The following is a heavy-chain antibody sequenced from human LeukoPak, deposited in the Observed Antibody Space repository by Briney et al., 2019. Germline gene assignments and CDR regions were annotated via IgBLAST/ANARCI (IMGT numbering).Heavy chain of an antibody. CDR2: ISSSSSTI. CDR3: ARGGVVVPDN. D-gene: IGHD2-2*01. J-gene: IGHJ4*02. V-gene: IGHV3-48*01. CDR1: GFTFSSYS. Sequence: GGSLRLSCAASGFTFSSYSMNWVRQAPGKRLEWVSYISSSSSTIYYADSVKGRFTISRDNAKNSLYLQMNSLRAEDTAVYYCARGGVVVPDNWGQGTLVTVSS.